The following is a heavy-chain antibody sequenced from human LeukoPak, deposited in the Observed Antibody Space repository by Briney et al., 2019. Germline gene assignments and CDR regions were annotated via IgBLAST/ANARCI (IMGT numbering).Heavy chain of an antibody. D-gene: IGHD6-13*01. J-gene: IGHJ5*02. CDR2: IYTSGST. CDR1: GGSISSYY. CDR3: ARELIAAAGDNWFDP. V-gene: IGHV4-4*07. Sequence: PSETLSLTCTVSGGSISSYYWSWIRQPPGKGLEWIGRIYTSGSTNYNPSLKSRVTMSVDTSKNQFSLKLSSVTAADTAVYYCARELIAAAGDNWFDPWGQGTLVTVSS.